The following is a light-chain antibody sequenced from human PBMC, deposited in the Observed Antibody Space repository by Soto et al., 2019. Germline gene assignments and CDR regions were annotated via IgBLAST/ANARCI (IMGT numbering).Light chain of an antibody. CDR2: EVS. V-gene: IGLV2-8*01. J-gene: IGLJ1*01. CDR3: SSYTRSGTYV. CDR1: SSDVGGYNY. Sequence: QSALTQPPSASGSPGQSVTISCTGTSSDVGGYNYVSWYQHHPGKAPKLIIYEVSNRPSGVPDRFSGSKSDNTASLTVSGLQAEDEADYYCSSYTRSGTYVVGAGTKLTVL.